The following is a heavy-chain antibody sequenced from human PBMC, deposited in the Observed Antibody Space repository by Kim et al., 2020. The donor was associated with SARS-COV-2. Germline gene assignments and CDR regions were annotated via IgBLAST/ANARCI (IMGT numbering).Heavy chain of an antibody. CDR2: IKSKTAGGST. D-gene: IGHD5-12*01. J-gene: IGHJ4*01. CDR3: TTYYSAYDHSFDY. CDR1: GFTFTNAW. Sequence: GGSLRLSCAASGFTFTNAWLSWVRQAPGKGLEWVGHIKSKTAGGSTDYAAPVKGRFTISSDDTKHTLYMQMNSLKTEDTSDYYCTTYYSAYDHSFDYW. V-gene: IGHV3-15*01.